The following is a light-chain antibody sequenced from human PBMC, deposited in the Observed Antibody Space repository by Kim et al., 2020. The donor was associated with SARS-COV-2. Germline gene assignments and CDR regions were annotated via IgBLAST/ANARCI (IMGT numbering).Light chain of an antibody. J-gene: IGKJ1*01. CDR2: GAS. Sequence: VSTGERATRSCRASQTVSSNLAWYQQKPGQAPRLLMYGASTRATGIPARFSGSGSGKEFTLTISSLQSEDFAVYYCQQYNDWPQTFGQGTKVDIK. V-gene: IGKV3-15*01. CDR1: QTVSSN. CDR3: QQYNDWPQT.